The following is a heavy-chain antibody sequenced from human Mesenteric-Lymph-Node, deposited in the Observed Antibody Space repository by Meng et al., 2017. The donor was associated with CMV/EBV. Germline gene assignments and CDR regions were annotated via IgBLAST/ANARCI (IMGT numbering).Heavy chain of an antibody. D-gene: IGHD4-17*01. CDR3: ARERSGFDI. J-gene: IGHJ3*02. CDR1: GFTFDDYA. CDR2: ISWNSARM. V-gene: IGHV3-9*01. Sequence: SLMISCVASGFTFDDYAMNWVRPAPGKGLEWVSDISWNSARMYYADSVKGRFTISRDNAKSSLYLQMSSLRVEDTAFYFCARERSGFDIWGQGTMVTVSS.